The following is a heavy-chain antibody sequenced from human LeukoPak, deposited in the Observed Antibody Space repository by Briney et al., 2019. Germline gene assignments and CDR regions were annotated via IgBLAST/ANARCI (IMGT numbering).Heavy chain of an antibody. Sequence: GASVKVSCKASGGTFSSYAISWVRQAPGQGLEWMGGIIPIFGTANYAQKFQGRVTITADESTSTAYMELSSLRSEDTAVYYCARHGSRDCSSTSCQDYYYYGMDVWGQGTTVTVSS. CDR3: ARHGSRDCSSTSCQDYYYYGMDV. J-gene: IGHJ6*02. V-gene: IGHV1-69*13. CDR1: GGTFSSYA. D-gene: IGHD2-2*01. CDR2: IIPIFGTA.